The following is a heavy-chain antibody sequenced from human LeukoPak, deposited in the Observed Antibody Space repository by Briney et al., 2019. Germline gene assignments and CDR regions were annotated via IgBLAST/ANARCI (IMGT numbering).Heavy chain of an antibody. Sequence: SETLSLTCAVSGGSISSSSYYWGWIRQPPGKGLEWIGSVYYTGASYYNPSLKSRVTISIDTSKNHFSLNLTSVTAADTAVYYCARGAPPQNWGQGALVTVSS. CDR1: GGSISSSSYY. CDR3: ARGAPPQN. J-gene: IGHJ4*02. V-gene: IGHV4-39*07. CDR2: VYYTGAS.